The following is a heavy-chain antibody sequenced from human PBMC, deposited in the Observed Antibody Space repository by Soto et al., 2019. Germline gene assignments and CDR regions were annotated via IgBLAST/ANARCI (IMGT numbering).Heavy chain of an antibody. CDR1: GFTFSSYA. Sequence: GGSLRLSCAASGFTFSSYAMHWVRQAPGKGLEWVAVISYDGSNKYYADSVKGRFTISRDNSKNTLYLQMNSLRAEDTAVYYCARNTGSGSYKRGYYYYGMDVWGQGTTVTVSS. CDR2: ISYDGSNK. D-gene: IGHD1-26*01. V-gene: IGHV3-30-3*01. J-gene: IGHJ6*02. CDR3: ARNTGSGSYKRGYYYYGMDV.